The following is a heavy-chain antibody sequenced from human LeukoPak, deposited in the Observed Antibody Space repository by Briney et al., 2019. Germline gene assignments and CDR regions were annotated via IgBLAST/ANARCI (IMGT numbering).Heavy chain of an antibody. CDR2: IKSKTDGGTT. CDR3: TIEPSYDFWSGYTSPFDY. V-gene: IGHV3-15*01. Sequence: GSLRLSCAASGFTFSNAWMSWVRQAPGKGLEWVGRIKSKTDGGTTDYAAPVKGRFTISRDDSKNTLYLQMSSLKTEDTAVYYCTIEPSYDFWSGYTSPFDYWGQGTLVTVSS. D-gene: IGHD3-3*01. CDR1: GFTFSNAW. J-gene: IGHJ4*02.